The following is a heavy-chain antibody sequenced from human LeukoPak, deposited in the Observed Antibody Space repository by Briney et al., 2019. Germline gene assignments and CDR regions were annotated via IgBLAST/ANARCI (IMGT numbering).Heavy chain of an antibody. V-gene: IGHV3-15*01. D-gene: IGHD3-22*01. CDR1: GFTFSSYA. CDR2: IRSKAAGGTT. J-gene: IGHJ4*02. CDR3: ALGSANYDSSGFDC. Sequence: GGSLRLSCAASGFTFSSYAMSWVRQAPGKGLEWVGRIRSKAAGGTTEYAAPVKGRFTISRDDSKNTPYLQMNSLITDDTAVYYCALGSANYDSSGFDCWGQGTLVTVSS.